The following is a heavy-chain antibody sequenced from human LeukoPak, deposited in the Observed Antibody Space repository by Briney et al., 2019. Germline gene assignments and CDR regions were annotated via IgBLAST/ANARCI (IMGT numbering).Heavy chain of an antibody. CDR2: IYSNGST. J-gene: IGHJ5*02. Sequence: SSETLSLTCSVSGGSITSSSYCWSWIRQPPGKGLEWIGSIYSNGSTYYNPSLKSRVTISVDTSRNHFSLKLSSVTAADTAVYYCARLPVVVVPAWFDPWGQGTLVTVSS. D-gene: IGHD2-15*01. CDR1: GGSITSSSYC. CDR3: ARLPVVVVPAWFDP. V-gene: IGHV4-39*02.